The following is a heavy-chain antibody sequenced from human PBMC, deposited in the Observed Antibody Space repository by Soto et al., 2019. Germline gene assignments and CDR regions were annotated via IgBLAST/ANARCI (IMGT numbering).Heavy chain of an antibody. CDR3: AKDVVVGATSGLGDYYYYYGMDV. Sequence: QVQLVESGGGVVQPGRSLRLSCAASGFTFSNYAMHWVRQAPGKGLEWVAVIWYDGSNKYYADSVKGRFTISRDNSKNTLYLQMNSLRAEDTAVYYCAKDVVVGATSGLGDYYYYYGMDVWGQGTTVTVS. V-gene: IGHV3-33*06. D-gene: IGHD1-26*01. CDR2: IWYDGSNK. CDR1: GFTFSNYA. J-gene: IGHJ6*02.